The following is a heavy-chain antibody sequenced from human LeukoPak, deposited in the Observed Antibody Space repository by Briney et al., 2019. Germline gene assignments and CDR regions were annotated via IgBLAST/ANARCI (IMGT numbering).Heavy chain of an antibody. J-gene: IGHJ4*02. CDR1: GGSFSGYY. V-gene: IGHV3-7*01. CDR2: INPAGSDK. D-gene: IGHD4/OR15-4a*01. Sequence: PSETLSLTCAVYGGSFSGYYWSWIRQAPGKGLEWVASINPAGSDKYYIDSVKGRFTISRDNAENSFYLQMNSLRGEDTAVYYCARLTTMVTTFVYWGQGALVTVSS. CDR3: ARLTTMVTTFVY.